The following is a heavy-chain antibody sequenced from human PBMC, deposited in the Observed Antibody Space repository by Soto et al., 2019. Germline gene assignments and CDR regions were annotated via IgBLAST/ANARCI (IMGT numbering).Heavy chain of an antibody. CDR3: ARGGAATTFADIDY. CDR2: ISSSSSYI. CDR1: GFTFSSYS. D-gene: IGHD3-10*02. Sequence: EVQLVESGGGLVKPGGSLRLSCAASGFTFSSYSMNWVRQAPGKGLEWVSSISSSSSYIYYADSVKGRFTISRDNAKTSLYLQMNSLRAEDTAVYYCARGGAATTFADIDYWGQGTLVTVSS. J-gene: IGHJ4*02. V-gene: IGHV3-21*01.